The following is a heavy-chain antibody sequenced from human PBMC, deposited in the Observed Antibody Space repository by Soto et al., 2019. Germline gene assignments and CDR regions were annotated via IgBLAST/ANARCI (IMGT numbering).Heavy chain of an antibody. CDR3: AKDLAGYSSSWYNFDY. Sequence: QVQLVESGGGVVQPGRSLRLSCAASGFTFSSYGMHWVRQAPGKGLEWVAVISYDGSNKYYEDSVKGRFTICIDNSNNSLYLQMNSLRAEDTAVYYCAKDLAGYSSSWYNFDYLGQGTLVTVSS. CDR1: GFTFSSYG. J-gene: IGHJ4*02. V-gene: IGHV3-30*18. D-gene: IGHD6-13*01. CDR2: ISYDGSNK.